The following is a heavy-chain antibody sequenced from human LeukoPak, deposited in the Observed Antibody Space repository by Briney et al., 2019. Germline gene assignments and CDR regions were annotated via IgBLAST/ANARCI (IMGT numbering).Heavy chain of an antibody. D-gene: IGHD6-19*01. CDR3: AKEIAGITVAGHIDY. Sequence: PGGSLKLSCAASGFTFSSYAMSWVRQASGKGLEWVSAISGSGGSTYYADSVKGRFTISRDNSKNTLYLQMNSLRAEDTAVYYCAKEIAGITVAGHIDYWGQGTVGTVSS. CDR1: GFTFSSYA. J-gene: IGHJ4*02. CDR2: ISGSGGST. V-gene: IGHV3-23*01.